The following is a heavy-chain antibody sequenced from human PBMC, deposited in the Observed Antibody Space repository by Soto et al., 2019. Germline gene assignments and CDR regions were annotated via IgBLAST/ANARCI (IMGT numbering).Heavy chain of an antibody. V-gene: IGHV1-69*13. CDR3: ARGGIAVAGTRVGDDAFDI. CDR2: IIPIFGTA. Sequence: SVKVSCKASGGTFSSYAISWVRQAPGQGLEWMGGIIPIFGTANYAQKFQGRATITADESTSTAYMELSSLRSEDTAVYYCARGGIAVAGTRVGDDAFDIWGQGTMVTVSS. J-gene: IGHJ3*02. D-gene: IGHD6-19*01. CDR1: GGTFSSYA.